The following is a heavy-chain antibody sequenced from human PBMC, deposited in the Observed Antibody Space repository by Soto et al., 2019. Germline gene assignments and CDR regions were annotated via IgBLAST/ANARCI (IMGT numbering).Heavy chain of an antibody. CDR3: ARAKYYYDSHTGGWFDP. D-gene: IGHD3-22*01. CDR1: GFTFSNYD. CDR2: ITSHGHIT. J-gene: IGHJ5*02. V-gene: IGHV3-64D*06. Sequence: PGGSLRLSCSASGFTFSNYDMVWVRQAPGKGLEYISAITSHGHITYYADSVKGRFTISRDNSKNTLSLQMSSLRAEDTAVYYCARAKYYYDSHTGGWFDPWGQGTLVTVSS.